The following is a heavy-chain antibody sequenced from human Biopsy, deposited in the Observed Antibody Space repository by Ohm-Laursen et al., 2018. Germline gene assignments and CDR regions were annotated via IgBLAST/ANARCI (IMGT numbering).Heavy chain of an antibody. V-gene: IGHV4-59*08. J-gene: IGHJ4*02. CDR2: RFHSGSP. D-gene: IGHD5-12*01. Sequence: SDTLSLTCTVSGGSITGDFWTWIRQTPAKGLEWIGYRFHSGSPIYNPSLQSRVTISIDTSKNQFSLTLSSVSAADTAVYYCARLSRRGYIIFFDYWGRGTRVTVSS. CDR1: GGSITGDF. CDR3: ARLSRRGYIIFFDY.